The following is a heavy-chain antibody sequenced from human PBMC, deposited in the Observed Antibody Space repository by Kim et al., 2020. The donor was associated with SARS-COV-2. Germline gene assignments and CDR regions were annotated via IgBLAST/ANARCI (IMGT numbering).Heavy chain of an antibody. Sequence: GGSLILSCAASGFTFSSYAMSWVRQAPGKGLEWVSAISGSGGSTYYADSVKGRSTISRDNSKNTLYLQMNSLRAEDTAVYYCAKDGSGSNYAPIDYWGQGTLVTVSS. CDR3: AKDGSGSNYAPIDY. CDR1: GFTFSSYA. CDR2: ISGSGGST. V-gene: IGHV3-23*01. J-gene: IGHJ4*02. D-gene: IGHD3-10*01.